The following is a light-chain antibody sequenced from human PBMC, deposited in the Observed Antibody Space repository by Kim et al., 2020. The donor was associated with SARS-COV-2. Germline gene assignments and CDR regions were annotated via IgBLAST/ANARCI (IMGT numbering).Light chain of an antibody. Sequence: DIQMTQSPSTLSASVGDRVTITCRASQTIGNWLAWYQHKSGKAPKLLIYKASSLESGVPSRFSGSGSGTDFTLTISSLQPDDFATYYCQQFDSSPSSFGQGTKLEI. CDR1: QTIGNW. CDR3: QQFDSSPSS. CDR2: KAS. V-gene: IGKV1-5*03. J-gene: IGKJ2*03.